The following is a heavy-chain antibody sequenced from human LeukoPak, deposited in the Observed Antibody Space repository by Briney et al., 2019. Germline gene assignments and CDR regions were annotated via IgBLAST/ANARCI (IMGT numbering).Heavy chain of an antibody. D-gene: IGHD6-13*01. CDR1: GGSISSGGYS. CDR2: IYYSGST. V-gene: IGHV4-31*03. Sequence: SETLSLTCTVSGGSISSGGYSWSWIRQHPGKGLEWIGYIYYSGSTYYNPSLKSRVTISVDTSKNQFSLKLSSVTAADTAVYYCARGAAAGHFDYWGQGTLVTVSS. J-gene: IGHJ4*02. CDR3: ARGAAAGHFDY.